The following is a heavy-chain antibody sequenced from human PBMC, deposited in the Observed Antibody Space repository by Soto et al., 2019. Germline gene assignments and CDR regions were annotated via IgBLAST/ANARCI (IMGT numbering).Heavy chain of an antibody. CDR3: AKDLQFSGWLSAQTFDY. V-gene: IGHV3-23*01. J-gene: IGHJ4*02. CDR1: GFPFSNAW. CDR2: ITGSGDST. Sequence: GGSLRLSCVASGFPFSNAWINWVRQAPGKGLECVSSITGSGDSTYYADSVKGRSTISRDKSKSTLYLQMNSLRAEDTAVYYCAKDLQFSGWLSAQTFDYWGQGTQVTVSS. D-gene: IGHD6-19*01.